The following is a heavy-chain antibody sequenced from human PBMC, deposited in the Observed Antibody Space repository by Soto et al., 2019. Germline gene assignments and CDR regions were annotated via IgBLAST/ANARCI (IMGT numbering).Heavy chain of an antibody. CDR3: ARAWSDYGEFDD. Sequence: ESGGGLVNPGGSLRLSCAASGFSFSSYSMDWVRQAPGKGLEWVSSISPSGSYIYYADSLKGRFTISRDNAKNSLSLQMNSLRAEDTAVYYCARAWSDYGEFDDWGQGALVTVSS. J-gene: IGHJ4*02. CDR2: ISPSGSYI. CDR1: GFSFSSYS. V-gene: IGHV3-21*01. D-gene: IGHD4-17*01.